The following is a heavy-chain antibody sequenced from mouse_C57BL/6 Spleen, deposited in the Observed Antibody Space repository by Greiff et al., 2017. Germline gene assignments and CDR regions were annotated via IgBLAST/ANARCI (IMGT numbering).Heavy chain of an antibody. Sequence: QVQLQQPGAELVKPGASVKMSCKASGYTFTSYWITWVKQRPGQGHEWIGDIYPGSGSTNYNEKFKSKATLTVDTSSSTAYMQLSILISEDSAVYYCARGHYCGSSWYFDVWGTGTTVTVSP. V-gene: IGHV1-55*01. J-gene: IGHJ1*03. CDR2: IYPGSGST. D-gene: IGHD1-1*01. CDR1: GYTFTSYW. CDR3: ARGHYCGSSWYFDV.